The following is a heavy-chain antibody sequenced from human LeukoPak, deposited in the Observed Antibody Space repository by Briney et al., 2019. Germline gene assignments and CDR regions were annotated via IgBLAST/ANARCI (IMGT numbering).Heavy chain of an antibody. CDR1: GFTFSTYW. V-gene: IGHV3-74*01. CDR2: INTDGSTT. J-gene: IGHJ4*02. Sequence: PGGSLRLSCVVSGFTFSTYWMYWVRQAPGKGLVWVSRINTDGSTTNYADSVKGRFTISRDNTKNTLYLQMNTLRAEDTAVYYCVAAGTFDYWGQGALVIVSS. CDR3: VAAGTFDY. D-gene: IGHD6-13*01.